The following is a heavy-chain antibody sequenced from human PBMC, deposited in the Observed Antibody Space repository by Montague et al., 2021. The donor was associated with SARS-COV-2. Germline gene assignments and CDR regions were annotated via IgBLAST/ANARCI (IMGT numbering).Heavy chain of an antibody. V-gene: IGHV4-39*01. CDR3: ATYYDILTGHYIDAFDI. CDR2: LYYSGST. J-gene: IGHJ3*02. CDR1: GGSISSSSYY. D-gene: IGHD3-9*01. Sequence: SETLSLTCTVSGGSISSSSYYWGWIRPPPGKGLEWKGSLYYSGSTYYNPSLKSRVTISVDTSKNQFSLKLSAVTAADTAVYYGATYYDILTGHYIDAFDIWGQGTMVTVSS.